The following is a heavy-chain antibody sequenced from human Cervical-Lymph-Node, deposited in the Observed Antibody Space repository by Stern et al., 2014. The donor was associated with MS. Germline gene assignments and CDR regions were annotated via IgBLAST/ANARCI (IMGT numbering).Heavy chain of an antibody. CDR3: ARDADAYSLVFGY. V-gene: IGHV4-30-4*01. CDR1: GGSISSGDYY. J-gene: IGHJ4*02. CDR2: IYYSGST. Sequence: VQLEESGPGLVKPSQTLSLTCTVSGGSISSGDYYWRWIRQPPGKGLAWIGYIYYSGSTYYNPSLKSRVTISVDTSKNQFSLKLSSVTAADTAVYYCARDADAYSLVFGYWGRGTLVTVSS. D-gene: IGHD5-24*01.